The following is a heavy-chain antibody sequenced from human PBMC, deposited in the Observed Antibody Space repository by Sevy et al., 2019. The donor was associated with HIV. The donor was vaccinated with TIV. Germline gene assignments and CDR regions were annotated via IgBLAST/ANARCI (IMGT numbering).Heavy chain of an antibody. D-gene: IGHD3-22*01. J-gene: IGHJ6*02. CDR2: INHSGST. CDR1: GFTFSKYW. Sequence: GSLRLSCAASGFTFSKYWMSWVRQAPGKGLEWIGEINHSGSTNYNPSLKSRVTISVDTSKNQFSLKLSSVTAADTAVYYCARGAYYYDSSGYPHYGMDVWGQGTTVTVSS. CDR3: ARGAYYYDSSGYPHYGMDV. V-gene: IGHV4-34*01.